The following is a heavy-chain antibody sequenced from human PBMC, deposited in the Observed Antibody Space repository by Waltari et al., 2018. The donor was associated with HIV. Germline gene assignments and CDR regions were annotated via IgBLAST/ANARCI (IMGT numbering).Heavy chain of an antibody. D-gene: IGHD6-25*01. V-gene: IGHV4-4*07. CDR1: GASISNYY. CDR3: ARLGYQDMDV. Sequence: QVQVQESGPGLVKPSETLSLTCAVSGASISNYYWSWIRQPAGRGLDWIGRIKTSGNSNYNPSLKSRLTLSADTSKNQVSLRLSSVTAADTAVYYCARLGYQDMDVWGQGTTVTVSS. J-gene: IGHJ6*02. CDR2: IKTSGNS.